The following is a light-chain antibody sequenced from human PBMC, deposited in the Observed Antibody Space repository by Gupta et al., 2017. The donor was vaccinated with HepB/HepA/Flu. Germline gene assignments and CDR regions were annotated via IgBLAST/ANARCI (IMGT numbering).Light chain of an antibody. Sequence: QSALTQPPSVSGSPGQSVTISSTGTSSDVGSYNRVSWYQQSPGTAPKLMIYEVSNRPSGVPDRFSGSNSGNTASLTISGLQAEDEADYYCSSYTSSSNVVFGGGTKPTVL. V-gene: IGLV2-18*02. CDR2: EVS. CDR1: SSDVGSYNR. CDR3: SSYTSSSNVV. J-gene: IGLJ2*01.